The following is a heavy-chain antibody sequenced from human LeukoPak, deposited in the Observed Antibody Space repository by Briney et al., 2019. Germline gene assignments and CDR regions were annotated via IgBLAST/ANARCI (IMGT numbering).Heavy chain of an antibody. V-gene: IGHV6-1*01. CDR3: ARTTRPQFWGRTDFDY. D-gene: IGHD7-27*01. CDR1: GDSVSSNSAA. J-gene: IGHJ4*02. CDR2: TYYRSKWYN. Sequence: SQTLSLTCAISGDSVSSNSAAWNWIRQSPSRGLEWLGRTYYRSKWYNDYAVSVKSRITINPDTSKNQFSLQLNSVTPEDTAVYYCARTTRPQFWGRTDFDYWGQGTLVTVSS.